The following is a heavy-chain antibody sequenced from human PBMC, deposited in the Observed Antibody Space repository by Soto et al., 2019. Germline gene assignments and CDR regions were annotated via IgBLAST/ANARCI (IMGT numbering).Heavy chain of an antibody. V-gene: IGHV3-23*01. CDR2: ISGSGGST. Sequence: GGSLRLSCAASGFTFSSYAMSWVRQAPGKGLEWVSGISGSGGSTYYADSVKGRFTISRDNSKNTLYLQMNSLRAEDTAVYYCANGPYSSSVYWGQGTLVTVSS. CDR3: ANGPYSSSVY. D-gene: IGHD6-6*01. CDR1: GFTFSSYA. J-gene: IGHJ4*02.